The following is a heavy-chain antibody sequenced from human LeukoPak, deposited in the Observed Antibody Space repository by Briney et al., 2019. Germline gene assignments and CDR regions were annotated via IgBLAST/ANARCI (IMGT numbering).Heavy chain of an antibody. CDR1: GLTVSSNY. CDR2: ISGSGGST. CDR3: AKAGYCSGGSCYSVDY. Sequence: GGSLRLSCAASGLTVSSNYMSWVRQAPGKGLEWVSAISGSGGSTYYADSVKGRFTISRDNSKNTLYLQMNSLRAEDTAVYYCAKAGYCSGGSCYSVDYWGQGTLVTVSS. J-gene: IGHJ4*02. V-gene: IGHV3-23*01. D-gene: IGHD2-15*01.